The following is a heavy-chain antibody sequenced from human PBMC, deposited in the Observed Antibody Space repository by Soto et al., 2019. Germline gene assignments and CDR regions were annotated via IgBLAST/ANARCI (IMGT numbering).Heavy chain of an antibody. J-gene: IGHJ6*04. Sequence: EVHLLESGGGLVQAGWSLRLSCEASAFPFSLYEMSWVRQAPGKGVEWVSFISERGDNSNYADSVKGRFTISRDNSKNTLFLKMSSVRAEDTSLYFCAKVDSKGDFAGCRFRDAGGEGTTFSVSS. V-gene: IGHV3-23*01. CDR2: ISERGDNS. CDR3: AKVDSKGDFAGCRFRDA. D-gene: IGHD3-3*01. CDR1: AFPFSLYE.